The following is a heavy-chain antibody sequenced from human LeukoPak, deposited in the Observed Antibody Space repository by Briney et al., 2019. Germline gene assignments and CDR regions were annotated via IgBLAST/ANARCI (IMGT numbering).Heavy chain of an antibody. J-gene: IGHJ4*02. CDR3: ARDFGDRGYFDY. V-gene: IGHV3-66*01. Sequence: QPGGSLRLSCAASGFIVSSNYINWVRQAPGKGLEWVSVMYSGGSTYYADSVKGRFTVSRDNSKNTLYLQMSSLRAEDTAVYYCARDFGDRGYFDYWGQGAPVTVSS. CDR1: GFIVSSNY. D-gene: IGHD2-21*01. CDR2: MYSGGST.